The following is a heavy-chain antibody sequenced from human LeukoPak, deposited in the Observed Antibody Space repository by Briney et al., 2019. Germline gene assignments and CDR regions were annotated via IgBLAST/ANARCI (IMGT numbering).Heavy chain of an antibody. J-gene: IGHJ4*02. V-gene: IGHV3-21*01. CDR3: ARGVLGSSTSHGLDY. CDR2: ISSSSSYI. CDR1: GFTFRSYS. D-gene: IGHD2-2*01. Sequence: GGSLRLSCAASGFTFRSYSMNWVRQAPGKGLERVSFISSSSSYIYYADSVQGRFTISRDTAKNSLYLQMNSLRGEDTAVYYCARGVLGSSTSHGLDYWAREPWSPSPQ.